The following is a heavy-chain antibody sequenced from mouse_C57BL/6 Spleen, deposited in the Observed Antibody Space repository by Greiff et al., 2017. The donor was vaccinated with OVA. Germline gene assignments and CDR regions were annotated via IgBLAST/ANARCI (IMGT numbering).Heavy chain of an antibody. CDR1: GYAFSSYW. CDR2: IYPGNSDT. V-gene: IGHV1-80*01. J-gene: IGHJ2*01. CDR3: TRGDMHYGSSPFDY. D-gene: IGHD1-1*01. Sequence: QVQLQQSGAELVKPGASVKISCKASGYAFSSYWMNWVKQRPGKGLEWIGQIYPGNSDTSYNQKFKGKAKLTAVTSASTAYMELSSLTNEDSAVYYCTRGDMHYGSSPFDYWGQGTTLTVSS.